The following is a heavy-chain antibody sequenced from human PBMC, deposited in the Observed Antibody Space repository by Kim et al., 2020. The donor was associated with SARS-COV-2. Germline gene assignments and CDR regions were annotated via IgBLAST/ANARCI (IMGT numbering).Heavy chain of an antibody. CDR1: GFTFSSYS. D-gene: IGHD4-17*01. V-gene: IGHV3-21*01. CDR3: ARGPFDYGDYSDGDY. CDR2: ISSSSSYI. Sequence: GGSLRLSCAASGFTFSSYSMNWVRQAPGKGLEWVSSISSSSSYIYYADSVKGRFTISRDNAKNSLYLQMNSLRAEDTAVYYCARGPFDYGDYSDGDYWGQGTLVTVSS. J-gene: IGHJ4*02.